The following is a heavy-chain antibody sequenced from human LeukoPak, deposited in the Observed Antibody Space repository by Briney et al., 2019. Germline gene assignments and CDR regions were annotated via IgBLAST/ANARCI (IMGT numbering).Heavy chain of an antibody. CDR2: IYTSGST. CDR3: ARDSSTRPYYYDSSGYSDAFDI. J-gene: IGHJ3*02. Sequence: SETLSLTCTVSGGSISSYYWSWIRQPAGKGLEWIGRIYTSGSTNYNPSLKSRVTMSVDTSKNQFSLKLSSVTAADTAVYYCARDSSTRPYYYDSSGYSDAFDIWGQGTMATVSS. V-gene: IGHV4-4*07. D-gene: IGHD3-22*01. CDR1: GGSISSYY.